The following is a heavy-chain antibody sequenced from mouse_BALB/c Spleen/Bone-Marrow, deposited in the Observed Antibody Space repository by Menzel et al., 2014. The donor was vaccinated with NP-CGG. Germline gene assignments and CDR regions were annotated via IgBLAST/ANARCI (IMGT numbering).Heavy chain of an antibody. J-gene: IGHJ2*01. Sequence: QVQLQQSGPELVKSGASVKISCKASGYAFSSSWMNWVKQRPGQGLEWIGRIYPGDGDTDYTGKFKGKATLTADKSSNSASMYLHSLTFVAYAVYFYARKGIRRYFDYWGQGTTLTVSS. CDR1: GYAFSSSW. CDR2: IYPGDGDT. V-gene: IGHV1-82*01. CDR3: ARKGIRRYFDY.